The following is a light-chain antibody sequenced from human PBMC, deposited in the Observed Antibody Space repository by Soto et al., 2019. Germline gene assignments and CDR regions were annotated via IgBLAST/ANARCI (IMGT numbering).Light chain of an antibody. Sequence: DIQMTQSPSSLSGSIGDRVTITCQASQDISNFLNWYQQKPGKAPNLLIYDGSTLATGAPSRFSGGGFGTHFTLTISSLQLEDIATNYCQQFDDRPYLTVGRGTKVDIK. J-gene: IGKJ3*01. CDR1: QDISNF. CDR3: QQFDDRPYLT. CDR2: DGS. V-gene: IGKV1-33*01.